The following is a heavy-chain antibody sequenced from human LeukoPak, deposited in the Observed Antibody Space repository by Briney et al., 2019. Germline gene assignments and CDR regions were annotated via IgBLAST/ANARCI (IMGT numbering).Heavy chain of an antibody. CDR3: ARDGGSYQVGSFDY. J-gene: IGHJ3*01. V-gene: IGHV3-53*01. Sequence: PGGSLRLSCVISGFTVSNNYTSWVRQAPGKGLEWVTLMYSGGDTFYADSVKGRFTISRDTSKNTVYLQMKNLRPEDTAMYYCARDGGSYQVGSFDYWGQGTMVTVSS. D-gene: IGHD1-26*01. CDR2: MYSGGDT. CDR1: GFTVSNNY.